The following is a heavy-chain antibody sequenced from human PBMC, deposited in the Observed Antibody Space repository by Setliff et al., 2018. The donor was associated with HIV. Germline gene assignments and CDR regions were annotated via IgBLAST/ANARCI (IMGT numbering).Heavy chain of an antibody. V-gene: IGHV3-23*01. J-gene: IGHJ4*02. Sequence: QPGGSLRLSCAASGFTFSNYAMTWVRQAPGTGLECVSAISGGGGITYYADSVKGRFTISRDNSKNTLYLRMNSLRVEDTALYYCAKDYLSSSTWYGGLGYWGLGTLVTVSS. CDR1: GFTFSNYA. D-gene: IGHD6-13*01. CDR2: ISGGGGIT. CDR3: AKDYLSSSTWYGGLGY.